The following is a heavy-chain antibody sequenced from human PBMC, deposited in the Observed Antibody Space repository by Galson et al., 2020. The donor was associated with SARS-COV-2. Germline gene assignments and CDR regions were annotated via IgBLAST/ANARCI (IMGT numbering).Heavy chain of an antibody. D-gene: IGHD3-3*01. CDR2: IYTSGST. V-gene: IGHV4-61*02. J-gene: IGHJ4*02. CDR1: GGSISSGSYY. Sequence: KSSETLSLTCTVSGGSISSGSYYWSWIRQPAGKGLEWNGRIYTSGSTNYNPSLKSRVTISVDTSKNQFSLKLSSVTAADTAVYYCARESEWLYRFDYWGQGTLVTVSS. CDR3: ARESEWLYRFDY.